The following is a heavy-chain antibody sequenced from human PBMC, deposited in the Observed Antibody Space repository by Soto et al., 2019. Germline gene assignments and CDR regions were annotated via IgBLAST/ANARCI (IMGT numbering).Heavy chain of an antibody. CDR2: IYYSGST. V-gene: IGHV4-59*01. CDR1: GGSISSYN. J-gene: IGHJ6*02. CDR3: AGLIGVGGYYDCMGF. Sequence: PSETLSLTCTVSGGSISSYNWSWLRQPPGKGLEWSGYIYYSGSTNYDPSLKSRVTISVDTSKNQCSLKLSSVTAADTAVYYCAGLIGVGGYYDCMGFWGQGTTVTVSS. D-gene: IGHD7-27*01.